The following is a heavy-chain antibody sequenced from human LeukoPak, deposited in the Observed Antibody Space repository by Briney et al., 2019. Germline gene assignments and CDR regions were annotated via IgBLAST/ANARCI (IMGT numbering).Heavy chain of an antibody. D-gene: IGHD3-10*01. CDR1: GGSFSGYY. J-gene: IGHJ5*02. CDR2: INHSGST. CDR3: ARDRAITMVRGVISP. V-gene: IGHV4-34*01. Sequence: SETLFLTCAVYGGSFSGYYWSWIRQPPGKGLEWIGEINHSGSTNYNPSLKSRVTISVDTSKNQFSLKLSSVTAADTAVYYCARDRAITMVRGVISPWGQGTLVTVSS.